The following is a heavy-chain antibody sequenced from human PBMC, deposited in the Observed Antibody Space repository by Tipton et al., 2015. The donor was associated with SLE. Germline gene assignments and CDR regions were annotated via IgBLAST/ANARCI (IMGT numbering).Heavy chain of an antibody. D-gene: IGHD4/OR15-4a*01. CDR1: GFTFSSYE. CDR3: AREDYGDFDY. Sequence: GSLRLSCAASGFTFSSYEMNWVRQAPGKGLEWVSYIRSSGSTIYYADSVKGRFTISRDNAKNSLYLQMNSLRAEDTAVYYCAREDYGDFDYWGQGTLVTVSS. V-gene: IGHV3-48*03. CDR2: IRSSGSTI. J-gene: IGHJ4*02.